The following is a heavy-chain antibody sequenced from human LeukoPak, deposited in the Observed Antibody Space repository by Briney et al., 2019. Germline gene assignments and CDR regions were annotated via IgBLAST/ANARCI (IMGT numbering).Heavy chain of an antibody. CDR3: AREGSGSGTASLDY. Sequence: SETLSLTCTVSGGSISSGSYYWSWIRQPAGKGREWIGRIYTSGSTNYNPSLKSRVTISVDTSKNQFSLKLSSVTAADTAVYYCAREGSGSGTASLDYWGQGTLVTVSS. CDR2: IYTSGST. J-gene: IGHJ4*02. V-gene: IGHV4-61*02. CDR1: GGSISSGSYY. D-gene: IGHD6-19*01.